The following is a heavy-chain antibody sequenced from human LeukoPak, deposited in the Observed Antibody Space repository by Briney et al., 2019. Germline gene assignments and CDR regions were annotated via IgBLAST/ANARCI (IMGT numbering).Heavy chain of an antibody. V-gene: IGHV5-51*01. CDR3: ARGPGGYRSGGSCLNHFDY. J-gene: IGHJ4*02. Sequence: AESRQISCKGSGYSFTTYWIGWVRQMPGKGLEWMGIIYPGDSDTRYSPSFQGQVTISADKSISTAYLQWSSLKASDTAMYYCARGPGGYRSGGSCLNHFDYWGQGTLVTVSS. CDR2: IYPGDSDT. D-gene: IGHD2-15*01. CDR1: GYSFTTYW.